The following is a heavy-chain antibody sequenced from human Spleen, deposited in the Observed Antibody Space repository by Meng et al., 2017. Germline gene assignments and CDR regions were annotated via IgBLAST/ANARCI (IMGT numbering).Heavy chain of an antibody. CDR2: VYQSGST. D-gene: IGHD3-22*01. CDR1: DYSISSSYY. CDR3: ARVTQASRYYYDSSGLTYYFDY. Sequence: SETLSLTCSVSDYSISSSYYWGWIRQPPGKGLEWIGSVYQSGSTYYNPSLKSRVTISVDTSNNQFSLKLSSVTAADTAVYYCARVTQASRYYYDSSGLTYYFDYWGQGTLVTVSS. J-gene: IGHJ4*02. V-gene: IGHV4-38-2*02.